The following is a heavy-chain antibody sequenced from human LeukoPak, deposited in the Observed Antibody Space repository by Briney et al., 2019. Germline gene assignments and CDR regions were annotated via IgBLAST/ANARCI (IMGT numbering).Heavy chain of an antibody. V-gene: IGHV4-4*07. Sequence: KPSETLSLTCTVSGGSINGYYWSWIRQPAGKGLEWIGRIYNSESINYNPSLKSRVTMSIDTSKNQFSLNLNSVTAADTAVYYCARDRSSSYTRDWFDPWGQGALVTVSS. CDR2: IYNSESI. D-gene: IGHD6-13*01. J-gene: IGHJ5*02. CDR3: ARDRSSSYTRDWFDP. CDR1: GGSINGYY.